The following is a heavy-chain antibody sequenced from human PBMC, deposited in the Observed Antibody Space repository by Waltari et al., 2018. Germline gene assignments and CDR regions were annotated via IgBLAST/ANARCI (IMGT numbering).Heavy chain of an antibody. Sequence: QVQLQESGPGLVKPSETLSLTCTVSGGSISSYYWRWLRQPAGKGLEWIGRIYTSGSTNYNPSLKSRVTMSVDTSKNQFSLKLSSVTAADTAVYYCARGLAVYSSSWSYFDYWGQGTLVTVSS. D-gene: IGHD6-13*01. J-gene: IGHJ4*02. CDR2: IYTSGST. CDR1: GGSISSYY. CDR3: ARGLAVYSSSWSYFDY. V-gene: IGHV4-4*07.